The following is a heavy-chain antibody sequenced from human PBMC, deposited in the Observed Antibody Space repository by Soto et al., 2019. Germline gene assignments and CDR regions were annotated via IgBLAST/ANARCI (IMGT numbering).Heavy chain of an antibody. CDR2: ISGSGGST. J-gene: IGHJ5*02. CDR1: GFTFSSYA. Sequence: EVQLLESGGGLVQPGGSLRLSCAASGFTFSSYAMSWVRQAPGKGLEWVSAISGSGGSTYYADSVKGRFTISRDNSKNTLYLQMNSLRAGDTAVYYCAKDIVVVPAAEGGWFDPWGQGTLVTVSS. D-gene: IGHD2-2*01. CDR3: AKDIVVVPAAEGGWFDP. V-gene: IGHV3-23*01.